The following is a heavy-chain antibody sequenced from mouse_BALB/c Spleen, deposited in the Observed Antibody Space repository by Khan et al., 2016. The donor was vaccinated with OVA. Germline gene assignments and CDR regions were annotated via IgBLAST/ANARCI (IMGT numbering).Heavy chain of an antibody. CDR2: INTYTGEP. CDR3: ARISSYWYSDV. V-gene: IGHV9-1*02. J-gene: IGHJ1*01. Sequence: QVQLQQSGPELKKPGETVKISCKASGYTFTNYGMNWVKQAPGKGLKWMGWINTYTGEPTYADDFKGRFVFSLKTSASTAYLQISNLKNEDMTTYFCARISSYWYSDVWGAGTTVTVSS. CDR1: GYTFTNYG. D-gene: IGHD6-2*01.